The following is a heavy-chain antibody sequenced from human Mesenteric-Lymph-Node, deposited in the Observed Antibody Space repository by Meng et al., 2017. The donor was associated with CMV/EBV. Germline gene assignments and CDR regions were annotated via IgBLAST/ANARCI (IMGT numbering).Heavy chain of an antibody. J-gene: IGHJ4*02. CDR2: IYTDGSSI. CDR3: ARDLSGESVFDY. CDR1: GFTFSSYW. Sequence: GGSLRLSCAASGFTFSSYWMHWVRQVPGKGLVWVSRIYTDGSSITYADSVKGRFTISRDNAKNSLYLQMNSLRAEDTAVYYCARDLSGESVFDYWGQGTLVTVSS. V-gene: IGHV3-74*01. D-gene: IGHD1-26*01.